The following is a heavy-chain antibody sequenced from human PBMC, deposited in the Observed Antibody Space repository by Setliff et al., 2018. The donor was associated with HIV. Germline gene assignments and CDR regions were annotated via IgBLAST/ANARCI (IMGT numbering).Heavy chain of an antibody. D-gene: IGHD2-21*02. CDR1: GDSVSSASYY. CDR3: ARHDCGGDCSINWFDP. Sequence: SETLSLTCTVSGDSVSSASYYWSWIRQPPGKGLEWIGYIYYSGTTKYNPSLKSRATISVDTSKNQFSLKLSSVTASDTAVYYCARHDCGGDCSINWFDPWGQGTLVTVSS. J-gene: IGHJ5*02. CDR2: IYYSGTT. V-gene: IGHV4-61*01.